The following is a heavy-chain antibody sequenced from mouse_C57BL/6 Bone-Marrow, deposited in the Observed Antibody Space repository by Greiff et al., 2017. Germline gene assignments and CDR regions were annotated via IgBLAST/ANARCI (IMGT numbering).Heavy chain of an antibody. CDR1: GYTFTSYW. J-gene: IGHJ1*03. D-gene: IGHD2-3*01. Sequence: VQLQQPGAELVKPGASVKLSCKASGYTFTSYWMHWVKQRPGQGLEWIGMIHPNSGSTNYNEKFKSKATLTVDKSSSTAYMQLSSLTSEDSAVYYCARDGYYVWYFDVWGTGTTVTVSS. V-gene: IGHV1-64*01. CDR2: IHPNSGST. CDR3: ARDGYYVWYFDV.